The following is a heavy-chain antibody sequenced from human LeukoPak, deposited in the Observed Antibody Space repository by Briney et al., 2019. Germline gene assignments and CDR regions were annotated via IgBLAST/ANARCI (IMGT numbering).Heavy chain of an antibody. CDR1: GFTFSSYA. CDR2: ISNSGDRT. D-gene: IGHD1-26*01. J-gene: IGHJ4*02. Sequence: GGSLRLSCAASGFTFSSYAMNWVRQAPGKGLEWVSTISNSGDRTYYADSVKGRFTISRDNSKNTLYLQMNSLRTEDTAVYYCAKDFVPRGGSYFPGFDYWGQGTLVIVS. V-gene: IGHV3-23*01. CDR3: AKDFVPRGGSYFPGFDY.